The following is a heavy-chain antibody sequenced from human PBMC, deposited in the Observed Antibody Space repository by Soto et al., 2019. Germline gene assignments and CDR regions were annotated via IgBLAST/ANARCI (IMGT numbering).Heavy chain of an antibody. Sequence: QITLKESGPTLVKPTQTLTLTCTFSGFSFNTGGVGVGWIRQAPGEALEWLALIFWDDDKRYSPSLKSRLTITKDTSKNQVVLTMTHMDPVDTATYYCAHRPSRLLDSEINWFDLWGQGTRVTVSS. CDR3: AHRPSRLLDSEINWFDL. V-gene: IGHV2-5*02. D-gene: IGHD3-3*01. CDR1: GFSFNTGGVG. CDR2: IFWDDDK. J-gene: IGHJ5*02.